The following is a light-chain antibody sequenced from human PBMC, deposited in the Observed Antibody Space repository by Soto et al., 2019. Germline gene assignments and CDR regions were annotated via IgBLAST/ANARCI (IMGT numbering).Light chain of an antibody. CDR1: SSDVGGYKY. CDR3: SSFSSSTTLYV. J-gene: IGLJ1*01. Sequence: QSALTQPASVSGSPGQSITISCTGTSSDVGGYKYVSWYQHHADKAPKLMIYGVSNRPSGVSNRFSGSKSGNTASLTIYGLQAEDEADYYCSSFSSSTTLYVFGTGTKVTVL. CDR2: GVS. V-gene: IGLV2-14*01.